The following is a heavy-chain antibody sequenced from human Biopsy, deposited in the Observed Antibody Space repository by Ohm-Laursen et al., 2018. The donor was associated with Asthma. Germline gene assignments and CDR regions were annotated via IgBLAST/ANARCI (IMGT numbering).Heavy chain of an antibody. V-gene: IGHV3-9*01. CDR1: GFKFDEYT. CDR2: ISWNSATI. CDR3: AKVRSDWVITEPFDY. J-gene: IGHJ4*02. D-gene: IGHD3-22*01. Sequence: SLRLSCAASGFKFDEYTMHWARQAPGKGLEWVSGISWNSATIGYADSVEGRFTISRDNAKNSVFLHMDSLRPEDTAFYYCAKVRSDWVITEPFDYWGQGVLVTVSS.